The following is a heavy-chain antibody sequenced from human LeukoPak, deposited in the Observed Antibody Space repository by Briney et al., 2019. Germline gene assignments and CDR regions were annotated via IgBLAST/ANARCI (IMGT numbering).Heavy chain of an antibody. CDR2: IYHSGST. Sequence: SETLSLTCTVSGYSISSGYYWGWIRPPPGKGLEWIGSIYHSGSTHYNPSLKSRVTISVDTSKNQFSLKLSSVTAADTAVYYCARDFGYSYGEDAFDIWGQGTMVTVSS. J-gene: IGHJ3*02. V-gene: IGHV4-38-2*02. CDR3: ARDFGYSYGEDAFDI. D-gene: IGHD5-18*01. CDR1: GYSISSGYY.